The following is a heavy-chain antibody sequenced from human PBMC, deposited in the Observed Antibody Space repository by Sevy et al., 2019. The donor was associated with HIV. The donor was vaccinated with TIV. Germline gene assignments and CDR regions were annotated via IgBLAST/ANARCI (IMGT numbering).Heavy chain of an antibody. CDR3: VKDRIETILWSKGDWFDP. D-gene: IGHD3-9*01. CDR2: LSSDNAGST. CDR1: GFTFSNYA. Sequence: GGSLRLSCSASGFTFSNYAMHWVRQAPGKGLEYVSGLSSDNAGSTYYADSVNGRFTISRDNSKNTLYLQMSSLRTEETVVYYCVKDRIETILWSKGDWFDPWGQGTLVTVSS. J-gene: IGHJ5*02. V-gene: IGHV3-64D*06.